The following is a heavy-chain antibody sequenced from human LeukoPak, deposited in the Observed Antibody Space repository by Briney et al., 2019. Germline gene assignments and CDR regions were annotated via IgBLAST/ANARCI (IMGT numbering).Heavy chain of an antibody. CDR3: ARRGAYHKGSDFDY. J-gene: IGHJ4*02. D-gene: IGHD2-2*01. CDR1: GGSISSSSYY. Sequence: SETLSLTCTVSGGSISSSSYYWGWIRQPPGKGLEWIGSIYYSGSTYYNPSLKSRVTISVDTSKNQFSLKLSSVTAADTAVYYCARRGAYHKGSDFDYWGQGTLVTVSS. V-gene: IGHV4-39*01. CDR2: IYYSGST.